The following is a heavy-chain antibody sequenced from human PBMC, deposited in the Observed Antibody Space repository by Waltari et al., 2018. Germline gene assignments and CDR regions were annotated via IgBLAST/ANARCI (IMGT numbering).Heavy chain of an antibody. CDR2: IYYSGST. CDR3: ASSGDPTGGGFDY. CDR1: GGSISSYY. D-gene: IGHD3-16*01. J-gene: IGHJ4*02. Sequence: QVQLQESGPGLVKPSETLSLTCTVSGGSISSYYWSWIRQPPGKGLEWIGYIYYSGSTNYNPSLKSRVTISVDTSKNQFSLKLSSVTAADTAVYYCASSGDPTGGGFDYWGQGTLVTVSS. V-gene: IGHV4-59*01.